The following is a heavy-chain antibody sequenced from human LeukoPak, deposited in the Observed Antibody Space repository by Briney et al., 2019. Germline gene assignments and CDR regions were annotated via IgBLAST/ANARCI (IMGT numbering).Heavy chain of an antibody. Sequence: GGSLRLSCAASGFTFSSYGMSWVRQAPGKGLEWVSAISGSGGSTYYADSVKGRFTISRDNSKNTLYLQMNSLGAEDTAVYYCARGRGLVVVVAATYAAHDAFDIWGQGTMVTVSS. J-gene: IGHJ3*02. CDR1: GFTFSSYG. V-gene: IGHV3-23*01. CDR3: ARGRGLVVVVAATYAAHDAFDI. D-gene: IGHD2-15*01. CDR2: ISGSGGST.